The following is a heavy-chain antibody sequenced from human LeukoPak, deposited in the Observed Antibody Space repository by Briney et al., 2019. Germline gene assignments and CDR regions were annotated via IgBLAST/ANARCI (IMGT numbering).Heavy chain of an antibody. CDR2: IYYSGST. CDR1: GGSISSSSYY. V-gene: IGHV4-61*01. J-gene: IGHJ5*02. CDR3: ARDAPIYDFWSGYYTGSWFDP. D-gene: IGHD3-3*01. Sequence: SETLSLTCTVSGGSISSSSYYWAWIRQPPGKGLEWIGYIYYSGSTNYNPSLKSRVTISVDTSKNQFSLKLSSVTAADTAVYYCARDAPIYDFWSGYYTGSWFDPWGQGTLVTVSS.